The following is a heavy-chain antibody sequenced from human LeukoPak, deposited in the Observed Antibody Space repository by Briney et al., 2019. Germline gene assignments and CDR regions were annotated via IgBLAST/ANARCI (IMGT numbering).Heavy chain of an antibody. V-gene: IGHV7-4-1*02. CDR1: GYTFTSYG. Sequence: ASVKVSCKASGYTFTSYGISWVRQAPGQGLEWMGWINTNTGNPTYAQGFTGRFVFSLDTSVSTAYLQISSLKAEDTAVYYCARAPLVYYYDSSGLDYWGQGTLVTVSS. CDR3: ARAPLVYYYDSSGLDY. J-gene: IGHJ4*02. D-gene: IGHD3-22*01. CDR2: INTNTGNP.